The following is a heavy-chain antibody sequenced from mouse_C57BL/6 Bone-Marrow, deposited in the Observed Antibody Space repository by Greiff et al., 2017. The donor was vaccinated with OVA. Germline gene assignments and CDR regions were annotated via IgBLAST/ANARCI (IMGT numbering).Heavy chain of an antibody. CDR1: GYTFTSYW. V-gene: IGHV1-59*01. CDR3: ASGSHWYFDV. D-gene: IGHD1-1*02. J-gene: IGHJ1*03. Sequence: VQLQQSGAELVRPGTSVKLSCKASGYTFTSYWMHWVKQRPGQGLEWIGVIDPSDSYTYYNQKFKGKATLTVDTSSSTAYMQLSSLTSEDAAVYYCASGSHWYFDVWGTGTTVTVSS. CDR2: IDPSDSYT.